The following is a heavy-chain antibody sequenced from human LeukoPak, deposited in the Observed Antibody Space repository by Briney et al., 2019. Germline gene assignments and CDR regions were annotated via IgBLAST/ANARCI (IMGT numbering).Heavy chain of an antibody. CDR2: IYYSGST. Sequence: SETLSLTCTVSGGSISSYYWSWIRQPPGKGLEWIGYIYYSGSTNYNPSLKSRVTISVDTSKNQFSLKLSSVTAADTAVYYCARCPKSMVRGYMDVWGKGTTVTVSS. D-gene: IGHD3-10*01. CDR3: ARCPKSMVRGYMDV. CDR1: GGSISSYY. J-gene: IGHJ6*03. V-gene: IGHV4-59*12.